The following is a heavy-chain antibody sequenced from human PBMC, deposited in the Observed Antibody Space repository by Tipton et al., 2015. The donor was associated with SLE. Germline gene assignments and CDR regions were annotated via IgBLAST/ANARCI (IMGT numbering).Heavy chain of an antibody. J-gene: IGHJ4*02. CDR2: INHSGST. CDR3: ARGISSGWWNY. Sequence: TLSLTCTVSGGSISSYYWSWIRQPPGKGLEWIGEINHSGSTNYNPSLKSRVTISVDTSKNQFSLKLTSVTAADTAVYYCARGISSGWWNYWGQGNLVTVSS. D-gene: IGHD6-19*01. CDR1: GGSISSYY. V-gene: IGHV4-34*01.